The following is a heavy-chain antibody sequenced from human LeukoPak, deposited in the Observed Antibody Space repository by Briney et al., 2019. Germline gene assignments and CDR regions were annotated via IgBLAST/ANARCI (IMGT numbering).Heavy chain of an antibody. D-gene: IGHD3-10*01. CDR3: ARSTYGSGNDY. CDR1: GYTFTGYY. J-gene: IGHJ4*02. V-gene: IGHV1-18*04. CDR2: ISAYNGNT. Sequence: VASVKVSCKASGYTFTGYYMHWVRQAPGQGLEWMGWISAYNGNTNYAQKLQGRVTMTTDTSTSTAYMELRGLRSDDTAVYYCARSTYGSGNDYWGQGTLVTVSS.